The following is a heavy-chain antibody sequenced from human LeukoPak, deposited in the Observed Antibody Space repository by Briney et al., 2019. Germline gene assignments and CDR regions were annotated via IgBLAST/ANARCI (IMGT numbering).Heavy chain of an antibody. CDR3: ARDLYSSGWYVFDY. CDR1: GGTFSSYA. Sequence: SVKVSCKASGGTFSSYAISWVRQAPGQGLDWMGRIIPILGIANYAQKFQGRVTITADKSTSTAYMELSSLRSEDTAVYYCARDLYSSGWYVFDYWGQGTLVTVSS. V-gene: IGHV1-69*04. CDR2: IIPILGIA. J-gene: IGHJ4*02. D-gene: IGHD6-19*01.